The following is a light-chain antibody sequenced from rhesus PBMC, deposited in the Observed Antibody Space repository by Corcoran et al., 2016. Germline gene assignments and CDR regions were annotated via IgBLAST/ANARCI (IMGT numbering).Light chain of an antibody. V-gene: IGKV3-42*03. J-gene: IGKJ4*01. CDR3: QQCNNWPLT. Sequence: DIVMTQSPATLSLSPGERATLPCRASQSVGSNLAWYQQKPGQAPSLLIYGSSRRATGIPDRFSGSGSGTDFTLTIRRMGRENFAVYYCQQCNNWPLTFGGGTKVEI. CDR1: QSVGSN. CDR2: GSS.